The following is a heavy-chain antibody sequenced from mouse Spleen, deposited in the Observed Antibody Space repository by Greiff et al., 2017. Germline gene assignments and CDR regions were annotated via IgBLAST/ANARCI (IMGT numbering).Heavy chain of an antibody. J-gene: IGHJ2*01. CDR1: GYTFTDYE. V-gene: IGHV1-15*01. CDR3: TRWDDSSGYNDY. CDR2: IDPETGGT. D-gene: IGHD3-2*02. Sequence: QVQLQQSGAELVRPGASVTLSCKASGYTFTDYEMHWVKQTPVHGLEWIGAIDPETGGTAYNQKFKGKAILTADKSSSTAYMELRSLTSEDSAVYYCTRWDDSSGYNDYWGQGTTLTVSS.